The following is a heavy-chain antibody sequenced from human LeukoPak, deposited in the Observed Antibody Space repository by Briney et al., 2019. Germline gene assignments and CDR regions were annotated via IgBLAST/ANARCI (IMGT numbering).Heavy chain of an antibody. Sequence: PGGSLRLSCAASGFTFDDYGMSWVRQAPGKGLEWVSGINWNGGSTGYADSVKGRFTISRDNAKNSLYLQMNSLRAEDTALYYCARGGTYYYYYYMDVWGKGTTVTVSS. CDR3: ARGGTYYYYYYMDV. CDR2: INWNGGST. D-gene: IGHD2-15*01. J-gene: IGHJ6*03. V-gene: IGHV3-20*04. CDR1: GFTFDDYG.